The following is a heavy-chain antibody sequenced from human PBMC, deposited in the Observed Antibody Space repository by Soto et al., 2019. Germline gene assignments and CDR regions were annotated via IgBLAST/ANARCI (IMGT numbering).Heavy chain of an antibody. CDR2: INHSGST. Sequence: SETLSLTCAVYGGSFSGYYWSWIRQPPGKGLEWIGEINHSGSTNYNPSLKSRVTISVDTSKNQFSLKLSSVTAADTAVYYCARIALWFGERYVFDIWGKGTMVTVSS. V-gene: IGHV4-34*01. CDR1: GGSFSGYY. CDR3: ARIALWFGERYVFDI. J-gene: IGHJ3*02. D-gene: IGHD3-10*01.